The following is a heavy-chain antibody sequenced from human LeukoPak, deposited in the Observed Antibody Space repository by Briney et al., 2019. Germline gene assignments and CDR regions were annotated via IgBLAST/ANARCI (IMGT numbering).Heavy chain of an antibody. CDR1: GFTFSSYA. D-gene: IGHD1-7*01. V-gene: IGHV3-30-3*01. CDR3: ARGRVGTMEYYYYYYMDV. Sequence: PGRSLRLSCAASGFTFSSYAMHWVRQAPGKGLEWVAVISYDGSNKYYADSVKGRFTISRDNSKNTLYLQMNSLRAEDTAVYYCARGRVGTMEYYYYYYMDVWGKGTTVTVSS. CDR2: ISYDGSNK. J-gene: IGHJ6*03.